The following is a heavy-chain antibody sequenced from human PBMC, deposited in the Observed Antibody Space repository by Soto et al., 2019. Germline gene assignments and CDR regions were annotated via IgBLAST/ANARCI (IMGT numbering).Heavy chain of an antibody. CDR1: GGSISSSSYY. CDR3: AGYYDFWSGYFDY. V-gene: IGHV4-39*01. CDR2: IYYSGST. Sequence: SETLSLTCTVSGGSISSSSYYWGWIRQPPGKGLEWIGSIYYSGSTYYNPSLKSRVTISVDTSKNQFSLKLGSVTAADTAVYYCAGYYDFWSGYFDYWGQGTLVTVSS. D-gene: IGHD3-3*01. J-gene: IGHJ4*02.